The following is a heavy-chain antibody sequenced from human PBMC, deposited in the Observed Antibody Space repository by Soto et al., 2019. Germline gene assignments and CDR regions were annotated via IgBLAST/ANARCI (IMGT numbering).Heavy chain of an antibody. CDR1: GFTFSDYY. J-gene: IGHJ4*02. CDR3: AREPRDDYMISGGFDY. CDR2: ISSGGSVI. V-gene: IGHV3-11*01. D-gene: IGHD4-4*01. Sequence: GGSLRLSCVAAGFTFSDYYMSWFRQAPGKGLEWVSYISSGGSVIYSADSMKGRFTISRDNAKNSLYLQVNSLRAEDTAVYYCAREPRDDYMISGGFDYWGQGTLVTVSS.